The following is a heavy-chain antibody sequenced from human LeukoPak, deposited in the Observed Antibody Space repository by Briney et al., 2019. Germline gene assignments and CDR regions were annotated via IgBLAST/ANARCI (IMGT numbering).Heavy chain of an antibody. V-gene: IGHV3-48*04. CDR2: ISSSGSTI. D-gene: IGHD3-10*02. Sequence: PGGSLRLSCAASGFTFSSYSMNWVRQAPGKGLEWVSSISSSGSTIYYADSVKGRFTISRDNAKNSLYLQMNSLGAEDTAVYYCAELGITMIGGVWGKGTTVTISS. CDR1: GFTFSSYS. CDR3: AELGITMIGGV. J-gene: IGHJ6*04.